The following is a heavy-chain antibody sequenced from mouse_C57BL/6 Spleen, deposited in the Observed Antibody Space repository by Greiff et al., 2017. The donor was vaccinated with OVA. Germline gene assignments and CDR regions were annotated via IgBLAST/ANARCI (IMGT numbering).Heavy chain of an antibody. V-gene: IGHV1-15*01. CDR1: GYTFTDYE. Sequence: VQLQQSGAELVRPGASVTLSCKASGYTFTDYEMHWVKQTPVHGLEWIGAIDPETGGTAYNQKFKGKAILTADKSSSTAYMELRSLTSEDSAVYYCTRKRVDAMDYWGQGTSVTVSS. D-gene: IGHD1-1*02. J-gene: IGHJ4*01. CDR3: TRKRVDAMDY. CDR2: IDPETGGT.